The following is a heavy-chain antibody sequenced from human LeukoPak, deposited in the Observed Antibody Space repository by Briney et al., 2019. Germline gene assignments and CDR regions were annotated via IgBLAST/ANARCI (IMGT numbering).Heavy chain of an antibody. CDR2: IIPIFGTA. V-gene: IGHV1-69*13. Sequence: SVKVSCKASGSTFSSYAISWVRQAPGQGLEWMGGIIPIFGTANYAQKFQGRVTITADESTSTAYMELSSLRSEDTAVYYCARAGEYCSSTSCYTRWFDPWGQGTLVTVSS. CDR3: ARAGEYCSSTSCYTRWFDP. CDR1: GSTFSSYA. J-gene: IGHJ5*02. D-gene: IGHD2-2*02.